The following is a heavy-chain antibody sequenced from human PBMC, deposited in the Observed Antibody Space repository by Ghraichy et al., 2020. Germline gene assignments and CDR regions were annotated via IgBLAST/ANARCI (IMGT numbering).Heavy chain of an antibody. D-gene: IGHD3-10*01. Sequence: GGSLRLSCAASGFTFSGSAMHWVRQASGKGLEWVVRIRSKANSYATAYAASVKGRFIISRDDSKNTAYLQMNSLKTEDTAVYYCTRRPARGNNWFDPWGQGTLVTVSS. V-gene: IGHV3-73*01. J-gene: IGHJ5*02. CDR3: TRRPARGNNWFDP. CDR1: GFTFSGSA. CDR2: IRSKANSYAT.